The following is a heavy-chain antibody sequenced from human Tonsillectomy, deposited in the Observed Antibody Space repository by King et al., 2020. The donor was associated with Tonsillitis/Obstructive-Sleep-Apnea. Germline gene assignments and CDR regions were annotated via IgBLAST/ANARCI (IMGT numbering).Heavy chain of an antibody. Sequence: VQLVESGGGVVQPGRSLRLSCAASGFTFSSYAMHWVRQAPGKGLEWVAVISYDGSNKYYADSVKGRFTISRDNSNNTLYLQMNSLRAEDAAVYYCARGGGAVAGSFDYWGQGTLVTVSS. CDR3: ARGGGAVAGSFDY. CDR1: GFTFSSYA. V-gene: IGHV3-30*04. CDR2: ISYDGSNK. J-gene: IGHJ4*02. D-gene: IGHD6-19*01.